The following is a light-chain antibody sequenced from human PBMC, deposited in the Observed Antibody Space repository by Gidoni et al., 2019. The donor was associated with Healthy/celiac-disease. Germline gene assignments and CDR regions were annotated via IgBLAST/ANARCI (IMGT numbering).Light chain of an antibody. J-gene: IGKJ1*01. CDR2: KAS. Sequence: DIQMTQSPSTLSASVGDRVTITCRASQSISSWLAWYQQKPGKAPKLLIYKASSLESGVPSRFSGSGSGTEFTLTISSLQPDDFATYYCQQYNSYPPKFSQXTKVEIK. CDR3: QQYNSYPPK. CDR1: QSISSW. V-gene: IGKV1-5*03.